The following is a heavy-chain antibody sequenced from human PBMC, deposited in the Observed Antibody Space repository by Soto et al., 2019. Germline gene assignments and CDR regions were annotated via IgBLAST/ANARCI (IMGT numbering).Heavy chain of an antibody. CDR2: INHSGST. D-gene: IGHD5-18*01. CDR3: ARMGYSYGPRYYGMDV. CDR1: GGSFSGYY. Sequence: PSETLSLTCAVYGGSFSGYYWSWIRQPPGKGLEWIGEINHSGSTNYNPSLKSRVTISVDTSKNQFSLKLSSVTAADTAVYYCARMGYSYGPRYYGMDVWGQGITVTVS. J-gene: IGHJ6*02. V-gene: IGHV4-34*01.